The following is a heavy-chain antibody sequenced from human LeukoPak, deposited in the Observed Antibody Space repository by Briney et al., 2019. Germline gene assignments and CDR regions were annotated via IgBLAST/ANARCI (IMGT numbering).Heavy chain of an antibody. CDR3: ARQEIGYYDYVWGSSP. V-gene: IGHV4-61*01. CDR1: GGSVSSGSYY. Sequence: SETLSLTCTVSGGSVSSGSYYWSWIRQPPGKGLEWIGYIYYSGSTNYNPSLKSRVTISVDTSKNQFSLKLSSVTAADTAVYYCARQEIGYYDYVWGSSPGGQGTLVTVSS. CDR2: IYYSGST. J-gene: IGHJ5*02. D-gene: IGHD3-16*01.